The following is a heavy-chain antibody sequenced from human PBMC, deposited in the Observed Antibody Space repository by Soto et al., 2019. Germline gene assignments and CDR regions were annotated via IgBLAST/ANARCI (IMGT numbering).Heavy chain of an antibody. Sequence: GESLKISCKGSGYSFTSYWISWVRQMPGKGLEWMGRIDPSDSHTNYSPSFQGHVTISADKSISTAYLQWSSLKASDTAMYYCARHGTIFGVVTVYYYGMDVWGQGTTVTVSS. J-gene: IGHJ6*02. CDR2: IDPSDSHT. CDR3: ARHGTIFGVVTVYYYGMDV. V-gene: IGHV5-10-1*01. CDR1: GYSFTSYW. D-gene: IGHD3-3*01.